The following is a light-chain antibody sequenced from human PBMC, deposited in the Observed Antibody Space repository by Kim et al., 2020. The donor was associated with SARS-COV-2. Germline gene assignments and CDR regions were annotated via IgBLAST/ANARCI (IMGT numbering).Light chain of an antibody. Sequence: DIVMTQSPESLAVSLGERATINCKSSQSVLYSSNNKNYLAWYQQKPGQPPKLLIYWASTRESGVPDRFSGSGSGTDFTLTISSLQAEDVAVYYCQQSYSTPVTFGPGTKVDIK. CDR1: QSVLYSSNNKNY. CDR3: QQSYSTPVT. CDR2: WAS. V-gene: IGKV4-1*01. J-gene: IGKJ3*01.